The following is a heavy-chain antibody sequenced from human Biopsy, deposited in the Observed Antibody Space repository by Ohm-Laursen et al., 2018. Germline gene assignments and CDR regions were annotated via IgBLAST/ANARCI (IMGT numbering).Heavy chain of an antibody. CDR1: GFSLNTRGMS. CDR2: IDWGDAK. V-gene: IGHV2-70*16. D-gene: IGHD2-2*02. Sequence: TQTLTLTCTLSGFSLNTRGMSVTWIRQPPGKALEWLARIDWGDAKVYSESLKTRPTISKGTSENHVVLTLPDVAPVDTATYYCARIPILVVPAAIVYRHRRHLQGLDVWGQGTTVIVSS. CDR3: ARIPILVVPAAIVYRHRRHLQGLDV. J-gene: IGHJ6*02.